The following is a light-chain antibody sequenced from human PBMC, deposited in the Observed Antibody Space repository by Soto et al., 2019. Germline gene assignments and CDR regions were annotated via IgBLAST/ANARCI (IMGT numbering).Light chain of an antibody. V-gene: IGLV1-44*01. Sequence: QSVLTQPPSASGTPGQGVTISCSGSRSNIGSNAVNWYQQLPGPAPKLLIYSDNQRPSGVPDRFSGSKSGTSASLAISGLQSEDEADYYCAAWDDSLDGVVFGGGTKLTVL. CDR1: RSNIGSNA. J-gene: IGLJ2*01. CDR3: AAWDDSLDGVV. CDR2: SDN.